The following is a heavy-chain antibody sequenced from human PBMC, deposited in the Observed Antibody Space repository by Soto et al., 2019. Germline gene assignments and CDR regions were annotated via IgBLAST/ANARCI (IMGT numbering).Heavy chain of an antibody. J-gene: IGHJ6*02. D-gene: IGHD4-17*01. Sequence: KASETLSLTCTVSGGSISSGDYYWSWIRQPPGKGLEWIGYIYYSGSTYYNPSLKSRVTISVDTSKNQFSLKLSSVTAADTAVYYCAREHYFYGDYAYYYYYYGMDVWGQGTTVTVSS. CDR3: AREHYFYGDYAYYYYYYGMDV. V-gene: IGHV4-30-4*01. CDR2: IYYSGST. CDR1: GGSISSGDYY.